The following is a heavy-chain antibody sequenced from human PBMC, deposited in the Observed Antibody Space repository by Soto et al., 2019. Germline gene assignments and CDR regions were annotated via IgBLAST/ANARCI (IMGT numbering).Heavy chain of an antibody. D-gene: IGHD6-6*01. V-gene: IGHV4-39*01. CDR2: TYSGGST. J-gene: IGHJ4*02. CDR1: GGSISSNSYR. Sequence: ETLSLTCTVPGGSISSNSYRWVWLRQPPGKGLEWIGNTYSGGSTYYTPSLKSRVTISVYTSKSQFSLKLSSVTAADMVVYYCARRLSASSNFDNWGKGTLVTVSS. CDR3: ARRLSASSNFDN.